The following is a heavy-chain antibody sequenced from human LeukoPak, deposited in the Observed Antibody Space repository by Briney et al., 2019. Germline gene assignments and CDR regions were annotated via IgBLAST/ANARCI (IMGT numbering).Heavy chain of an antibody. CDR1: GGTFSSYA. D-gene: IGHD1-14*01. V-gene: IGHV1-69*05. CDR3: ALPRGRTNWFDP. CDR2: IIPIFGTA. J-gene: IGHJ5*02. Sequence: SVKVSCKASGGTFSSYAISWVRQAPGQGLEWMGRIIPIFGTANYAQKFQGRVTITTDESTSIAYMELSSLRSEDTAVYYCALPRGRTNWFDPWGQGTLVTVSS.